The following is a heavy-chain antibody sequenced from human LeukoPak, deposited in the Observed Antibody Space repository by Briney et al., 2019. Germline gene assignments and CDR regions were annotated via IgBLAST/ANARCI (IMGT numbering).Heavy chain of an antibody. CDR1: GGSFSGYY. V-gene: IGHV4-34*01. CDR3: ATGGYYYDSTN. D-gene: IGHD3-22*01. Sequence: PSETLSLTCAGYGGSFSGYYWSWIRQPPGKGLEWIGEINHSGSTNYNPSLKSRVTISVDTSKNQFSLKLSSVTAADTAVYYCATGGYYYDSTNWGQGTLVTVSS. J-gene: IGHJ4*02. CDR2: INHSGST.